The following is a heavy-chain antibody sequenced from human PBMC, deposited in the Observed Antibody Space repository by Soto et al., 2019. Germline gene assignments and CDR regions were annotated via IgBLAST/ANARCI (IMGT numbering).Heavy chain of an antibody. CDR2: ISSNSAYI. CDR3: TRDASRDSSARGWFDP. J-gene: IGHJ5*02. D-gene: IGHD6-13*01. Sequence: GGSLRLSCAASGFTFRSFTMNWVRQAPGKGLEWVSTISSNSAYIYYTDALRGRFTISRDNAKNPLHLQMNSLRAEDTAVYYCTRDASRDSSARGWFDPWGPGTLVTVSS. V-gene: IGHV3-21*01. CDR1: GFTFRSFT.